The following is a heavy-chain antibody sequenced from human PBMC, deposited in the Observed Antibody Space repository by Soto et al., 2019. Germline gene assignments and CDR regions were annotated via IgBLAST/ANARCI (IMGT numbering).Heavy chain of an antibody. CDR2: ISSNSAYI. CDR3: TRDASRDSSARGWFDP. J-gene: IGHJ5*02. D-gene: IGHD6-13*01. Sequence: GGSLRLSCAASGFTFRSFTMNWVRQAPGKGLEWVSTISSNSAYIYYTDALRGRFTISRDNAKNPLHLQMNSLRAEDTAVYYCTRDASRDSSARGWFDPWGPGTLVTVSS. V-gene: IGHV3-21*01. CDR1: GFTFRSFT.